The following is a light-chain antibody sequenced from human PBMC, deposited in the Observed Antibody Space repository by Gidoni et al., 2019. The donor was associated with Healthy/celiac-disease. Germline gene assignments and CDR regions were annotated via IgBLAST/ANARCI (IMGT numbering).Light chain of an antibody. CDR2: GAS. CDR3: QQYGSSPPVIT. CDR1: QSVSRRY. J-gene: IGKJ4*01. Sequence: EIVLTQSPGTLALSPGERATLSCRASQSVSRRYLAWYQQKPGQAPRLLIYGASSRATGIPDRFSGSGSGTDFTLTISRLEPEDFAVYYCQQYGSSPPVITFGGXTKVEIK. V-gene: IGKV3-20*01.